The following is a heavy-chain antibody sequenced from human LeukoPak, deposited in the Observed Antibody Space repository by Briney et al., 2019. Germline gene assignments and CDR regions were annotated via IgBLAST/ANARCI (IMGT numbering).Heavy chain of an antibody. CDR3: ARLRVINGDLDY. CDR2: ISAYSGTT. CDR1: GYTFIIYG. V-gene: IGHV1-18*01. Sequence: GASVKVSCKASGYTFIIYGISWVRQAPGQGLEWMGWISAYSGTTKYTQKLRGRVTMTTETSTSTAYMELGSLRSDDTAVYYCARLRVINGDLDYWGQGTLVTVSS. J-gene: IGHJ4*02.